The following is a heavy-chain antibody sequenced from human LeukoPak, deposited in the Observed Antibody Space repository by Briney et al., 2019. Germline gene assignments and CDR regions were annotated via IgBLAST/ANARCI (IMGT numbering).Heavy chain of an antibody. Sequence: SETLSLTCTVSGGSISSYYWSWIRQPPGKGLEWIGYIYYSGSTNCNPSLKSRVTISVDTSKNQFSLKLSSVTAADTAVYYCARLYCGGDCYYLGNFDYWGQGTLVTVSS. V-gene: IGHV4-59*08. D-gene: IGHD2-21*02. J-gene: IGHJ4*02. CDR1: GGSISSYY. CDR2: IYYSGST. CDR3: ARLYCGGDCYYLGNFDY.